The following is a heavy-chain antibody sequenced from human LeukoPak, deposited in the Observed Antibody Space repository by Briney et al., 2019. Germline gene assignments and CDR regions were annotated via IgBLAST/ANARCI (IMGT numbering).Heavy chain of an antibody. Sequence: GASVKVSCKASGGTFSSYAISWVRQAPGQELEWMGGIIPIFGTANYAQKFQGRVTITTDESTSTAYMELSSLRSEDTAVYYCARASLPYYYASSGYPIAFDIWGQGTMVTVSS. J-gene: IGHJ3*02. CDR3: ARASLPYYYASSGYPIAFDI. V-gene: IGHV1-69*05. CDR2: IIPIFGTA. D-gene: IGHD3-22*01. CDR1: GGTFSSYA.